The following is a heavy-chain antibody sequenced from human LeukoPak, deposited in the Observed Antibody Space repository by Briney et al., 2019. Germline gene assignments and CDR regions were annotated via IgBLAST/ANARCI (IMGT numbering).Heavy chain of an antibody. D-gene: IGHD5-18*01. J-gene: IGHJ6*03. CDR1: GFIVGDTH. Sequence: PGGSLRLSCEVSGFIVGDTHMTWVRQAPGKGLEWVSLVYSGITTHYADSVKGRFSISRDHSNNILHLQMNSLRAEDTAVYYCARLQGDSLGYQYFYYMDVWCTGTTVTVSS. V-gene: IGHV3-53*01. CDR2: VYSGITT. CDR3: ARLQGDSLGYQYFYYMDV.